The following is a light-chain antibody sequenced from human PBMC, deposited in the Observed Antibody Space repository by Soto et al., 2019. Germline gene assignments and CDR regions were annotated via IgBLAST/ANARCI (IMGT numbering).Light chain of an antibody. CDR1: SSDVGGYNF. Sequence: QSVLTQPASVSGSPGQSITISCTGTSSDVGGYNFVSWYQQYPGKAPQLVIYDVTNRPSGVSDRFSGFKSTNTASLTISGLQAEDEADYYCTSYTSSSTYVFGTGTKLTVL. V-gene: IGLV2-14*01. J-gene: IGLJ1*01. CDR3: TSYTSSSTYV. CDR2: DVT.